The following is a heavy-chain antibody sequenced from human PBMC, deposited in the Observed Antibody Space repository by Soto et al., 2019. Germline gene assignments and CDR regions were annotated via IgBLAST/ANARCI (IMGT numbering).Heavy chain of an antibody. V-gene: IGHV3-48*02. CDR1: GFTFSDYS. Sequence: EVRLVESGGGLVQPGGSLRLSCAASGFTFSDYSMNWVRQAPGKGLEWVSYISRSSLTIYYVDSVKGRFTISRDNAENSLYLQMNSLRDEDTAIYYCARDRYCTSTSCFSPVDSWGQGTLVTVSS. D-gene: IGHD2-2*01. CDR2: ISRSSLTI. CDR3: ARDRYCTSTSCFSPVDS. J-gene: IGHJ5*01.